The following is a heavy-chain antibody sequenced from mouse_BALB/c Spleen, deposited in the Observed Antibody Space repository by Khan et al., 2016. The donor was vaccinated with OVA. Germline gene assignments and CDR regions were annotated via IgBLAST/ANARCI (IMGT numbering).Heavy chain of an antibody. Sequence: EVELVESGGDLVKPGESLKLSCAASGFTFSSYVMSWVRQTPEKRLEWVASISSGGSTYYPDSVKGRFTISRDNARNILYLQMSSLRSEDTAMYYCAREAYRYDEYYFDYWGQGTTRTVSS. CDR1: GFTFSSYV. CDR2: ISSGGST. D-gene: IGHD2-14*01. CDR3: AREAYRYDEYYFDY. V-gene: IGHV5-6-5*01. J-gene: IGHJ2*01.